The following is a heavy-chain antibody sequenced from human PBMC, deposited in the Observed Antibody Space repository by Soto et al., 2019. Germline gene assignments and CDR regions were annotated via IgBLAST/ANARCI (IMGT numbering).Heavy chain of an antibody. V-gene: IGHV1-8*01. D-gene: IGHD3-10*01. CDR2: MNPNSGNT. J-gene: IGHJ5*02. Sequence: ASVKVSCKASGYTFTSYDINWVRQATGQGLEWMGWMNPNSGNTGYAQKFQGRVTMTRNTSISTAYMELSSLRSEDTAVYYCARNGRLLWVGAPGGNNWFDPWGQGTRVTVSS. CDR1: GYTFTSYD. CDR3: ARNGRLLWVGAPGGNNWFDP.